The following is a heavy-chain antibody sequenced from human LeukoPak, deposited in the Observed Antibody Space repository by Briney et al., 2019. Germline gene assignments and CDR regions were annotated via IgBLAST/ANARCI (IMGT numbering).Heavy chain of an antibody. D-gene: IGHD2-2*02. V-gene: IGHV4-39*02. Sequence: PSETLSLTCTVSGGSISSSSYYWGWIRQPPGKGLEWIGSIYYSGSTYYNPSLKSRVTISVDTSKNQFSLKLSSVTAADTAVYYCARDPRAIATDYWGQGTLVTVSS. CDR1: GGSISSSSYY. CDR2: IYYSGST. CDR3: ARDPRAIATDY. J-gene: IGHJ4*02.